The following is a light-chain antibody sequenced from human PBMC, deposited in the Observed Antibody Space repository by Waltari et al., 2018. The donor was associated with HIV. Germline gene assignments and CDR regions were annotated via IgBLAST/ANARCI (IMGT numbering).Light chain of an antibody. CDR1: QTISRN. CDR3: LQYDEWPPVT. CDR2: DAS. Sequence: EIVMTQSPAVLSVSPGEGAILSCRARQTISRNLAWYQQKPGLAPSLLSYDASLRATGVPTRFSGSGSGTEFTLTITSLQSEDFAVYYCLQYDEWPPVTFGGGTKVEI. J-gene: IGKJ4*01. V-gene: IGKV3-15*01.